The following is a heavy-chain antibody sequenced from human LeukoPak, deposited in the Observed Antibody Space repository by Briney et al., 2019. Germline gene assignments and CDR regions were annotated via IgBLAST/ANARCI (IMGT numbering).Heavy chain of an antibody. CDR1: GLTLSSYW. CDR2: ITRDGSST. Sequence: GGSLGLSCAPSGLTLSSYWMQGVPDAPGKGLLWVSRITRDGSSTNYAASVKGRFTISRDNAKNTLYLQVNCRRAEHTAVYCCARDDPAGTLNYWGQGTLVTVSS. CDR3: ARDDPAGTLNY. J-gene: IGHJ4*02. V-gene: IGHV3-74*01. D-gene: IGHD6-13*01.